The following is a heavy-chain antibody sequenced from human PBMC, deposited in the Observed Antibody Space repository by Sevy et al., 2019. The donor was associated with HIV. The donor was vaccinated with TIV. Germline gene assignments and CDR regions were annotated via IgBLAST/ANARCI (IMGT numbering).Heavy chain of an antibody. CDR2: IQYDEINK. D-gene: IGHD2-21*01. V-gene: IGHV3-30*02. CDR1: GFSFSSYG. Sequence: GGSLRLSCAASGFSFSSYGMHWVRQAPGKGLEWMSYIQYDEINKDYADSVKGRFTISRDNSKNTLYLQMNSLRVEDKAVFYCGKEGGGEGGDHWGQGPLVTVSS. J-gene: IGHJ4*02. CDR3: GKEGGGEGGDH.